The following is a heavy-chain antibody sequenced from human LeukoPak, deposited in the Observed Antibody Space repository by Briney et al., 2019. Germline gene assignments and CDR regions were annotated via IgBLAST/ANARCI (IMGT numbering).Heavy chain of an antibody. CDR3: ARVDGITIFGVVTPYYMDV. D-gene: IGHD3-3*01. V-gene: IGHV1-18*01. J-gene: IGHJ6*03. CDR1: GYTFTSYG. Sequence: ASVRVSCKASGYTFTSYGISWVRQAPGQGLEWMGWISAYNGNTNYAQKLQGRVTMTTDTSTSTAYMELRSLRSDDTAVYYCARVDGITIFGVVTPYYMDVWGKGTTVTVSS. CDR2: ISAYNGNT.